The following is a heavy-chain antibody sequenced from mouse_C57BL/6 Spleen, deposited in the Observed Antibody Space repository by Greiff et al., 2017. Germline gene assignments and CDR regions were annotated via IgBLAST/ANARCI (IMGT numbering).Heavy chain of an antibody. D-gene: IGHD2-4*01. Sequence: QVQLQQPGAELVKPGASVKLSCKASGYTFTSYWMHWVKQRPGQGLEWIGMIHPNSGSTNYNEKFKSKATLTVDKSSSTAYMQLSSRTSEDSAVYYCARRDDYDGFDYWGQGTTLTVSS. V-gene: IGHV1-64*01. CDR1: GYTFTSYW. CDR3: ARRDDYDGFDY. J-gene: IGHJ2*01. CDR2: IHPNSGST.